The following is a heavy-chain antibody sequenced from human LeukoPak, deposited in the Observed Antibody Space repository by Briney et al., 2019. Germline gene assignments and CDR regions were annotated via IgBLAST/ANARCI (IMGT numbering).Heavy chain of an antibody. CDR1: GFTVSSNY. CDR2: IYSGGST. CDR3: ARDSPTVTRAFDI. Sequence: GGSLRLSCAASGFTVSSNYMSWVRQAPGKGLEWVSVIYSGGSTYYADSVKGRFTISRDNSKNTLYLQMNSLRAEDTAVYYCARDSPTVTRAFDIWGQGTMVTVSS. J-gene: IGHJ3*02. V-gene: IGHV3-66*01. D-gene: IGHD4-17*01.